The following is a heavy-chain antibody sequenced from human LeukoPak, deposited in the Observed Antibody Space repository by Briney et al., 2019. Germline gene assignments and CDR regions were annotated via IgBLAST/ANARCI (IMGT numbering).Heavy chain of an antibody. J-gene: IGHJ4*02. CDR1: GFSFSSYS. CDR3: VRDLKWAFDY. Sequence: GGSLRLSCAASGFSFSSYSVNWVRQAPGKGLEWVSYISSGGSGIYYADSVEGRFTISRDNTKNTLYLEMNSLRAEDTAVYYCVRDLKWAFDYWGQGTLVTVSS. CDR2: ISSGGSGI. V-gene: IGHV3-48*01. D-gene: IGHD1-26*01.